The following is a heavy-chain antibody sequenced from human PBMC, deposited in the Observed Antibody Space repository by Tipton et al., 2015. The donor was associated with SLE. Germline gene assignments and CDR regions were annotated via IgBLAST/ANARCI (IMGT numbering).Heavy chain of an antibody. J-gene: IGHJ4*02. CDR1: GGSISSYH. V-gene: IGHV4-59*08. CDR2: IYYSGST. CDR3: ARLGEYYYDSSGYPSFDY. Sequence: LRLSCTVSGGSISSYHWSWIRQPPGKGLEWIGYIYYSGSTNDNPSLKSRVTISVDTSKNQFSLKLSSVTAADTAVYYCARLGEYYYDSSGYPSFDYWRQRPLVTVSS. D-gene: IGHD3-22*01.